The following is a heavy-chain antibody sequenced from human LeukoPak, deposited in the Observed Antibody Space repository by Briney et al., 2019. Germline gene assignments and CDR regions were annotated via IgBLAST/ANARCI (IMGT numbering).Heavy chain of an antibody. CDR2: ISSSSSYI. D-gene: IGHD3-22*01. Sequence: GGSLRLSCAASGFTFSSYSMNWVRQAPGKGLEWVSSISSSSSYIYYADSVKGRFTISRDNAKNSLYLQMNSLRAEDTAVYYCARDLYYYDSSGLLGYWGQGTLVTVSS. V-gene: IGHV3-21*01. J-gene: IGHJ4*02. CDR1: GFTFSSYS. CDR3: ARDLYYYDSSGLLGY.